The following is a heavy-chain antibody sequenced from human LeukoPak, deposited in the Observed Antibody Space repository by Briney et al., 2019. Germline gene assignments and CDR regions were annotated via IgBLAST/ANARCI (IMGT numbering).Heavy chain of an antibody. Sequence: GGSLRLSCAASGFTFSSYAMSWVRQAPEKGLEWVSTISGSGGSTYYTDSVRGRFTISRDNSKNTLYLQMNSLRAEDTAIYYCAKEYTGTFSPFPSYFDNWGQGTLVTVSS. D-gene: IGHD1-26*01. CDR2: ISGSGGST. V-gene: IGHV3-23*01. CDR1: GFTFSSYA. J-gene: IGHJ4*02. CDR3: AKEYTGTFSPFPSYFDN.